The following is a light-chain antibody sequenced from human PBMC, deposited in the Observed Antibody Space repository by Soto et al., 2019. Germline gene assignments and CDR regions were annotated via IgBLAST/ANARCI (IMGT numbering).Light chain of an antibody. CDR3: HYYNCATLT. CDR2: AAS. Sequence: DIEVAQFPSSLSAAAGDRATITCLASKAIGNYLAWYQQKPGKVPNLLIYAASTLQSGVPPRFSGSRSGTHFNVTLSSLQPEYVASDYCHYYNCATLTFGPGTQVEVK. V-gene: IGKV1-27*01. CDR1: KAIGNY. J-gene: IGKJ3*01.